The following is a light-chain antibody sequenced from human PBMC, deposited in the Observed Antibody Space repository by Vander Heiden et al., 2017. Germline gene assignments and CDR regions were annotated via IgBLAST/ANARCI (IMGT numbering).Light chain of an antibody. V-gene: IGKV3-15*01. Sequence: EIVMTQSPATLSVSPGERATLSCRASQSVSSNLAWYQQKPGQAPRLLIYGASTRATGIPARFSGSGSGTEFTRTISSLQSEDFAVYYCQQYNNCKKWYTFGQGTKLEIK. J-gene: IGKJ2*01. CDR2: GAS. CDR3: QQYNNCKKWYT. CDR1: QSVSSN.